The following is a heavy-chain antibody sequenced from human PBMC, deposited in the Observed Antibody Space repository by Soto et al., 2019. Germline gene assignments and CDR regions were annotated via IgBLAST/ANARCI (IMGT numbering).Heavy chain of an antibody. CDR1: GYTFASYG. V-gene: IGHV1-18*01. CDR2: INTYNGNI. D-gene: IGHD1-26*01. CDR3: AGERGGYKHFDY. Sequence: QVQLVQSGAEVKKPGASVKVSCEVSGYTFASYGISWARQAPGQGLEWMGWINTYNGNINYAQKFQGRVTMTTDTSTGTGFMELGSLSSDDTALYYCAGERGGYKHFDYWGQGTLVTVSS. J-gene: IGHJ4*02.